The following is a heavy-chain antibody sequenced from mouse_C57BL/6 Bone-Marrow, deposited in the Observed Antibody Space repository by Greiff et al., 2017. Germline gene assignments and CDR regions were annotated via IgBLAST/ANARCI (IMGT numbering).Heavy chain of an antibody. CDR2: ISNLAYSI. D-gene: IGHD1-1*01. J-gene: IGHJ1*03. CDR3: ARRAYGSRYLYFDV. V-gene: IGHV5-15*01. Sequence: EVKLVESGGGLVQPGGSLKLSCAASGFTFSDYGMAWVRQAPRKGPEWVAFISNLAYSIYYADTVTGRFTISRENAKNTLYLEMSSLRSEDTAMDYCARRAYGSRYLYFDVWGTGTTVTVSS. CDR1: GFTFSDYG.